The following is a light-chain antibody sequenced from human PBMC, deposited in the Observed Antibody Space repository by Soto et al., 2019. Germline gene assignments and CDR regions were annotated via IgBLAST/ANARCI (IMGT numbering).Light chain of an antibody. CDR1: QTVNSR. J-gene: IGKJ1*01. CDR3: HQRQSWPRT. Sequence: EIVLTQSPATLSSSPGERATLSCRASQTVNSRLAWYQHKPGQAPRLLIYHTSNRATGIPARFSGSGSGTDFTLTISSLEPEDFAVYYCHQRQSWPRTFGQGPRWIS. CDR2: HTS. V-gene: IGKV3-11*01.